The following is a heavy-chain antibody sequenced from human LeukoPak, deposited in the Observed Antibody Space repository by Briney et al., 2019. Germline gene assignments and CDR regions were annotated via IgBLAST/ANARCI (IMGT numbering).Heavy chain of an antibody. D-gene: IGHD5/OR15-5a*01. CDR3: AGSFYDLLVYFDY. Sequence: GASVKVSCKASGGTFSSYAISWVRQAPGQGLEWMGVINPSGDTTTYAQKFQGRVTMIRDMSTSTVYMELSSLRSEDTAVYYCAGSFYDLLVYFDYWGQGTLVTVSS. J-gene: IGHJ4*02. CDR2: INPSGDTT. V-gene: IGHV1-46*01. CDR1: GGTFSSYA.